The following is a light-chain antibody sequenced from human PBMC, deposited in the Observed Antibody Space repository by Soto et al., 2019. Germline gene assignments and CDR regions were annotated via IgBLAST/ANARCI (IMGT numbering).Light chain of an antibody. V-gene: IGKV1-5*03. CDR3: QHYNSYSEA. Sequence: IHMTHSPSTLSGSVGYRVTITCRASQTISSWLSLYQQKPGKAPKLLIYKASTLKSGVPSRFSGSGSGTEITLTISSLQPDDFATYYCQHYNSYSEAFGQGTKVHIK. CDR1: QTISSW. J-gene: IGKJ1*01. CDR2: KAS.